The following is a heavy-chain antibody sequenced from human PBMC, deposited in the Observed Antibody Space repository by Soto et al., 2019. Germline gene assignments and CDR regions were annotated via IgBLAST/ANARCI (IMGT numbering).Heavy chain of an antibody. CDR2: INAGNGNT. J-gene: IGHJ4*02. D-gene: IGHD1-26*01. Sequence: QVQLVQSGAEVKKPGASVKVSCKASGYTFTSYAMHWVRQAPGQRLEWMGWINAGNGNTKYSQKFQGRVTITRDTSASTAYMELSSLRSEDTAVYYCARDLGIVGAPNYWGQGTLVTVSS. V-gene: IGHV1-3*01. CDR1: GYTFTSYA. CDR3: ARDLGIVGAPNY.